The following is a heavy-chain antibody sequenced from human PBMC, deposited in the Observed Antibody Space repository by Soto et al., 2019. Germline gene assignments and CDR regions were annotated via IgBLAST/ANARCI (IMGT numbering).Heavy chain of an antibody. CDR3: ARHMADSSGYYSSYYYYGMDV. CDR2: IYPGGSDT. V-gene: IGHV5-51*01. D-gene: IGHD3-22*01. CDR1: GYSFTSYW. Sequence: PGESLKISCKGSGYSFTSYWIGWVRQMPGKGLEWMGIIYPGGSDTRYSPSFQGQVTISADKSISTAYLQWSSLKASDTAMYYCARHMADSSGYYSSYYYYGMDVWGQGTTVTVSS. J-gene: IGHJ6*02.